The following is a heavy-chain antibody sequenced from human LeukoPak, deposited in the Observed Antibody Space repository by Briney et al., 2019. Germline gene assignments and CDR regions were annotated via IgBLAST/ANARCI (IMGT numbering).Heavy chain of an antibody. D-gene: IGHD3-10*01. J-gene: IGHJ4*02. CDR1: GFTFSNSA. CDR2: ISGGGDT. CDR3: ARVPYGSGSYSTLDY. Sequence: VGSLRLSCAASGFTFSNSAMTWVRQAPGKGLEWVSAISGGGDTYYADSVKGRFTISRDNSKNTLYLQMFSLTAEDTAVFYCARVPYGSGSYSTLDYWGQGTLVTVSS. V-gene: IGHV3-23*01.